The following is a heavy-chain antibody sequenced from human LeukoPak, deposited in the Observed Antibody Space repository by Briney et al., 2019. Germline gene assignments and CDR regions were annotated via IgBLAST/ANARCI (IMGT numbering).Heavy chain of an antibody. CDR3: ARSFGYFDN. J-gene: IGHJ4*02. CDR2: IYYSGRT. V-gene: IGHV4-61*01. Sequence: SETLSLTCTVSGGSVSSGSYYWSWIRQPPGKGLEWIGYIYYSGRTNYNPSLKSRVTISVDTSKNQFSLKLSSVTAADTAVYYCARSFGYFDNWGQGTLVTVSS. CDR1: GGSVSSGSYY. D-gene: IGHD2-15*01.